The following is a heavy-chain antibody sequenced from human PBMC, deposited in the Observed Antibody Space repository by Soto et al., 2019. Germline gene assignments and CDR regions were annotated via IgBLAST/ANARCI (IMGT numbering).Heavy chain of an antibody. CDR3: ARGPADWMTTAYMEYWYFDL. CDR1: GFTFDDYG. D-gene: IGHD4-17*01. V-gene: IGHV3-20*04. Sequence: EVQLVESGGGVVRPGGSLRLSCAASGFTFDDYGMSWVRQAPGKGLEWVSGINWNGGSTGYADSVKGRFTISRDNDKNSLYLQMNGLRAEDTALYYCARGPADWMTTAYMEYWYFDLWGRGTLVTVSS. J-gene: IGHJ2*01. CDR2: INWNGGST.